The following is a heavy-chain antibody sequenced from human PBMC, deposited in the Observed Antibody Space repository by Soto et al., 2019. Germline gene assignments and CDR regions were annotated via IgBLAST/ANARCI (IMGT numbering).Heavy chain of an antibody. V-gene: IGHV1-24*01. J-gene: IGHJ4*02. Sequence: ASVKVSCKVGGYGLTELSMHWVRQAPGKELEWMGGFDPEDGETIYAQKFQGRVTMTEDTSTDTAYMELSSLRSEDTAVYYCATVNVYYDSSGYYWDYFDYWGQGTQVTVSS. CDR3: ATVNVYYDSSGYYWDYFDY. CDR1: GYGLTELS. D-gene: IGHD3-22*01. CDR2: FDPEDGET.